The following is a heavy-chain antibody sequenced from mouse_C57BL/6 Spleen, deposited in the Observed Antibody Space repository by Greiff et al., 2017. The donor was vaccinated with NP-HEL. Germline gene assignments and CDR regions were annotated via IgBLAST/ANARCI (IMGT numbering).Heavy chain of an antibody. V-gene: IGHV5-17*01. Sequence: EVQLVESGGGLVKPGGSLKLSCAASGFTFSDYGMHWVRQAPEKGLEWVAYISSGSSTIYYADTVKGRFTISRDNAKNTLCLQMTSLRSEDTAMYYCAREDYDYGARGSWFAYWGQGTLVTVSA. D-gene: IGHD2-4*01. CDR3: AREDYDYGARGSWFAY. J-gene: IGHJ3*01. CDR2: ISSGSSTI. CDR1: GFTFSDYG.